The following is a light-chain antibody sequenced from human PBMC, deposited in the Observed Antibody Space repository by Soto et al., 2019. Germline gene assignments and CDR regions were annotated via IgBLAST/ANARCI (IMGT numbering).Light chain of an antibody. CDR2: DVT. CDR1: SSDIGGYDY. J-gene: IGLJ2*01. CDR3: SSYTSTSTLVV. Sequence: QSVLTQPASVSGSPGQSITISCTGTSSDIGGYDYVSWYQQYPGKVPKLMIYDVTNRASGVPSRFSASKSGDTASLTISGLQAEDEAYYYCSSYTSTSTLVVFGGGTKLTVL. V-gene: IGLV2-14*01.